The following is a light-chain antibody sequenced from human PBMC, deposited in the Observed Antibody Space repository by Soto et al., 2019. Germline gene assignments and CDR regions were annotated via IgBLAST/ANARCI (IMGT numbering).Light chain of an antibody. CDR3: AAWDDSLKGFWV. J-gene: IGLJ3*02. Sequence: QPVLSQPPSASGSPGQRVTISCSGSYSNIGSNDVNWYQQFPGTAPRLLIYNNRQRPSGVPDRFSGSKSGTSASLAISGLQSEDEGDYYCAAWDDSLKGFWVFGGGTQLTVL. CDR2: NNR. V-gene: IGLV1-44*01. CDR1: YSNIGSND.